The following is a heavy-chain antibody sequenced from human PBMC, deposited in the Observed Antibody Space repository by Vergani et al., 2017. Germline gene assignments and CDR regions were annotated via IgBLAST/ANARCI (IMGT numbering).Heavy chain of an antibody. CDR2: IHNRGKT. D-gene: IGHD2-21*01. CDR1: GYSIGSGFY. J-gene: IGHJ2*01. CDR3: ARSQGDYWYFDL. V-gene: IGHV4-38-2*01. Sequence: QVQLQESGPGLVKPPGTLSLTCSVSGYSIGSGFYWAWIRQSPGEGLQWSTSIHNRGKTYHNPSLKSRVSVSLDTSKNRFSLNLTSVTATDTAVYYCARSQGDYWYFDLWGPGSLVTVSS.